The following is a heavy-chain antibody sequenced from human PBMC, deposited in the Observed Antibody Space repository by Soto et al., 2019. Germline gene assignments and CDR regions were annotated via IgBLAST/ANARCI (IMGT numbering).Heavy chain of an antibody. V-gene: IGHV3-48*01. CDR1: GFTFSSYS. D-gene: IGHD3-10*01. CDR3: ARVERITMVRGVR. CDR2: ISESSSLT. J-gene: IGHJ4*02. Sequence: GGSLRLSCAASGFTFSSYSMNWVRQAPGKGLEWVSYISESSSLTYYADSVKGRFTISRDNAKSSLYLQMNSLIVDDTAVYYCARVERITMVRGVRWGRGTLVTVSS.